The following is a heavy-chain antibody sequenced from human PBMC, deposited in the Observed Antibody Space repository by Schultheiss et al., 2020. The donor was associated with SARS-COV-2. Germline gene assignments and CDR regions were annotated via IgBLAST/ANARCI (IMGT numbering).Heavy chain of an antibody. CDR1: GGSISSYY. CDR3: ARDRRCSSTSCYAVFDY. J-gene: IGHJ4*02. Sequence: SETLSLTCTVSGGSISSYYWGWIRQPAGKGLEWIGRIYTSGSTNYNPSLKSRVTISVDTSKNQFSLKLSSVTAADTAVYYCARDRRCSSTSCYAVFDYWGQGTLVTVLL. D-gene: IGHD2-2*01. CDR2: IYTSGST. V-gene: IGHV4-4*07.